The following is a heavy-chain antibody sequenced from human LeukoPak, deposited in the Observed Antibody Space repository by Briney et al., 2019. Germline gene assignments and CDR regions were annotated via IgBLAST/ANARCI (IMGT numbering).Heavy chain of an antibody. Sequence: TGGSLRLSCAASGFTFSSYAMTWVRQVPGKGLEWVSGISGSGDSTYYADSVKGRFTISRDNSKDTLYLQMNSLRVEDTAVYYCAKGMRASIVATGTDDYWGQGTLVTVSS. CDR2: ISGSGDST. D-gene: IGHD6-13*01. CDR3: AKGMRASIVATGTDDY. CDR1: GFTFSSYA. J-gene: IGHJ4*02. V-gene: IGHV3-23*01.